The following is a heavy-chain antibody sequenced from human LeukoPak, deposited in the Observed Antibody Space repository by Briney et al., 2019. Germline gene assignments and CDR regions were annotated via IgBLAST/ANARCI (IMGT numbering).Heavy chain of an antibody. D-gene: IGHD3-9*01. CDR2: TSNKADSYTT. Sequence: GGSLRLSCVASGITVSDAWMSWVRQAPGKGLEWVGRTSNKADSYTTEYAASVKGRFTISRDDSKNSLYLQMNSLKIEDTALYHCTRGYSGISIYAFDIWGQGTVVTVSS. CDR3: TRGYSGISIYAFDI. J-gene: IGHJ3*02. V-gene: IGHV3-72*01. CDR1: GITVSDAW.